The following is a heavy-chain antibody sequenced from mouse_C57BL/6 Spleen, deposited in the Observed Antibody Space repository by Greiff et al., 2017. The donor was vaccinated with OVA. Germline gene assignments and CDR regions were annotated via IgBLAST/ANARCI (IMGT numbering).Heavy chain of an antibody. V-gene: IGHV1-69*01. D-gene: IGHD1-1*01. CDR1: GYTFTSYW. CDR2: IDPSDSYT. CDR3: ARRYGSSPLDY. Sequence: QVQLQQPGAELVMPGASVKLSCKASGYTFTSYWMHWVKQRPGQGLEWIGEIDPSDSYTNYNQKFKGKSTLTVDKSSSTAYMQLSSLTSEDSAVYYCARRYGSSPLDYWGQGTLVTVSA. J-gene: IGHJ3*01.